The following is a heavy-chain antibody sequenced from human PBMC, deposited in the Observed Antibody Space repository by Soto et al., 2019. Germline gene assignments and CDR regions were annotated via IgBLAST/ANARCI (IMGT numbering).Heavy chain of an antibody. J-gene: IGHJ4*02. CDR3: ANVNVQLERGIDY. D-gene: IGHD1-1*01. Sequence: EVQLLESGGGLVQPGGSLRLSCAASGFTFSSYAMSWVRQAPGKGLEWVSAISGSGGSTYYADSVKGRFTISRDNSKNTLYLQMNSLRAEETAVYYCANVNVQLERGIDYWGQGTLVTVSS. V-gene: IGHV3-23*01. CDR1: GFTFSSYA. CDR2: ISGSGGST.